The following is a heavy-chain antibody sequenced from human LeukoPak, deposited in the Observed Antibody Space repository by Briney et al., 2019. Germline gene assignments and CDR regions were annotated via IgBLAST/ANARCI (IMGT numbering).Heavy chain of an antibody. CDR1: GLSFRGFG. CDR3: ARASYYDFWSGYYFDY. CDR2: ITYSGDTI. Sequence: GGSLRLSCADSGLSFRGFGMNWVRQAPGKGLEWVSSITYSGDTINYADSVKGRFTISRDNAKNTLYLQMNSLRAEDTAVYYCARASYYDFWSGYYFDYWGQGTLVTVSS. D-gene: IGHD3-3*01. J-gene: IGHJ4*02. V-gene: IGHV3-48*04.